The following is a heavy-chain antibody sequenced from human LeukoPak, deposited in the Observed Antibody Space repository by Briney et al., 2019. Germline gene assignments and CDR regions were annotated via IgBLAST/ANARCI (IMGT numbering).Heavy chain of an antibody. D-gene: IGHD2-2*01. CDR2: ISYTGTFI. CDR3: ARAGGEHIVVVPAAMTRVHYYYYMDV. Sequence: PGGSLRLSCAASAFSLNAYNMNWVRQAPGKGLEWVSSISYTGTFIYYADSVKGRFTISRDNAQNSLYLQVNSLRAEDTAVYYCARAGGEHIVVVPAAMTRVHYYYYMDVWGKGTTVTVSS. J-gene: IGHJ6*03. V-gene: IGHV3-21*01. CDR1: AFSLNAYN.